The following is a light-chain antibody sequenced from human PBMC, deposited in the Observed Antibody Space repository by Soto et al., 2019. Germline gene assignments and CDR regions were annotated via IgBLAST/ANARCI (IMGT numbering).Light chain of an antibody. CDR1: QGISIW. Sequence: DIQMTQSPSSLSASVGDRVTITCRASQGISIWLAWYQQKPEKAPKSLIYAASNLQSGVPSRFSGCGSGPDFTLTISSLQPDDSATDYCQQYNSYPLTFGGGTKVEIK. CDR2: AAS. CDR3: QQYNSYPLT. V-gene: IGKV1D-16*01. J-gene: IGKJ4*01.